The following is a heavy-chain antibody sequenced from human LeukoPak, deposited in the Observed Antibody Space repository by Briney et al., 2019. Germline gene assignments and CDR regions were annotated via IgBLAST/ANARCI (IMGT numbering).Heavy chain of an antibody. CDR1: GFTFNYYA. CDR3: ARHDSFIPY. V-gene: IGHV3-23*01. D-gene: IGHD5-18*01. J-gene: IGHJ4*02. CDR2: ISDNEGRT. Sequence: GRCLRLSCAASGFTFNYYAMSWVRQAPGEGLEWVSGISDNEGRTYYTDSVKGRFTISRDKTKNTVFLQMHNLRADDTAVYFCARHDSFIPYWGQGALVTVSS.